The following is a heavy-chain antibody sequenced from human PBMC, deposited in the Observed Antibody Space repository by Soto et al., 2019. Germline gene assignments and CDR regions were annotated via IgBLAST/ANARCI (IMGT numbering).Heavy chain of an antibody. CDR1: GFSFSVYY. Sequence: EVQLVESGGGLVQPGGSLRLSCAASGFSFSVYYMTWVRQAPGKGLRWVANIKQGGDEKYYVDSVKGRFTISRDNAKNSLYLQMNSLRAEDTAVYYCARWSHAMDYWGQGILVTVSS. D-gene: IGHD2-2*01. CDR3: ARWSHAMDY. V-gene: IGHV3-7*01. CDR2: IKQGGDEK. J-gene: IGHJ4*02.